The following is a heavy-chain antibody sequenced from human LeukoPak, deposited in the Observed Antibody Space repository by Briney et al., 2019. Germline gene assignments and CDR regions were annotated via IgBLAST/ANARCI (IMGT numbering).Heavy chain of an antibody. J-gene: IGHJ4*02. V-gene: IGHV1-2*02. CDR1: GYTFTGYY. CDR2: INPNSGGT. Sequence: ASVKVSCKASGYTFTGYYMHWVRQAPGQGLEWMGWINPNSGGTNYAQKFQGRVTMTRDTSISTAYMELSRLRSDDTAVYYCARACPPYSGRLEYNYWGQGALVTVSS. CDR3: ARACPPYSGRLEYNY. D-gene: IGHD1-26*01.